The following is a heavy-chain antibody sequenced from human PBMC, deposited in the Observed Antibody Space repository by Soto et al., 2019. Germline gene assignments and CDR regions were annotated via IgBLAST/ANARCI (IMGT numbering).Heavy chain of an antibody. CDR3: AKACGVPGGPYYFHY. CDR2: SRDKAQGYST. D-gene: IGHD3-16*01. CDR1: GFTLSDHY. V-gene: IGHV3-72*01. Sequence: GESLRLSCGGSGFTLSDHYIDWVRQAPGKGLEWVGRSRDKAQGYSTAYAASVKGRFTTSRDESTNSVYLHMNSLKNEDTALYHCAKACGVPGGPYYFHYPCQGVLVTGSS. J-gene: IGHJ4*02.